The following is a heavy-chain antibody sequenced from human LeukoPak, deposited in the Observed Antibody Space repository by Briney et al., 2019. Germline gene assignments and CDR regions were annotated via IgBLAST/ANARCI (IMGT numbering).Heavy chain of an antibody. CDR3: ARDRGSSTYYYMDV. CDR1: GGSISSYY. J-gene: IGHJ6*03. CDR2: IYTSGST. V-gene: IGHV4-4*07. Sequence: PSETLSLTCTVSGGSISSYYWSWIRQPAGKGLEWIGLIYTSGSTNYNPSLKSRVTMSVDTSKNQFSLKLSSVTAADTAVYYCARDRGSSTYYYMDVWGKGTTVTVSS. D-gene: IGHD6-6*01.